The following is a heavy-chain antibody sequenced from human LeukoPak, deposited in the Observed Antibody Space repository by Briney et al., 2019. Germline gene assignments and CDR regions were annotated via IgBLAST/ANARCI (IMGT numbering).Heavy chain of an antibody. D-gene: IGHD3-3*01. CDR1: GYTFTSPD. CDR2: MNPKSGSR. V-gene: IGHV1-8*03. Sequence: ASVKVSCKTSGYTFTSPDINWVRQAPGQGLEWMGWMNPKSGSRVYAQKFQGRVPFSRDTSISTAYMELSSLRSDDTAVYYCARGTIPSIFSHWGQGTLVTVSS. CDR3: ARGTIPSIFSH. J-gene: IGHJ4*02.